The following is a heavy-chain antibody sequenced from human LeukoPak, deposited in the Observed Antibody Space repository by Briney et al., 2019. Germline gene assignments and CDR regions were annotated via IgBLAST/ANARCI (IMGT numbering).Heavy chain of an antibody. CDR2: IYYSGST. V-gene: IGHV4-59*01. CDR3: ARGLPTDWYFDL. CDR1: GGSISSYY. Sequence: PSETLSLTCTVSGGSISSYYWSWIRQPPGKGLEWIGYIYYSGSTNYNPSLKSRVTISVDTSKNQFSLKLSSVTAADTAVYYCARGLPTDWYFDLWGRGTLVTVSS. J-gene: IGHJ2*01.